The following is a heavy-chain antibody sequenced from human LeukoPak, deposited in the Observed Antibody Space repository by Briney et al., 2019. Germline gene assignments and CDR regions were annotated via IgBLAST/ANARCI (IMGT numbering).Heavy chain of an antibody. CDR3: ARERVTTGGDACDI. CDR2: ISSLGTKL. CDR1: AFTFSSSE. J-gene: IGHJ3*02. V-gene: IGHV3-48*03. Sequence: AGSLRLSCAASAFTFSSSEMNWVRQAPGKGLEWVSHISSLGTKLYYAVSVKGRFTMSTANAKNSLYLQMNSLRAEDTAIYYWARERVTTGGDACDIWGHGTMVTVSS. D-gene: IGHD4-11*01.